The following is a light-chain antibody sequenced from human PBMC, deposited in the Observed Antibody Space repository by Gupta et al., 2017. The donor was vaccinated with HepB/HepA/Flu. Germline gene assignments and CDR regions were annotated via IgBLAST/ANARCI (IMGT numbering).Light chain of an antibody. CDR2: LNSDGSF. CDR3: QTWGTAIL. Sequence: QVVLTQSPSASASLAASVRLTCTLSSGHSSYSIAWHQQQPQKGPRYLMRLNSDGSFNKGDAITDRFSGSSSGAERYLTIASLQSEDEADYYCQTWGTAILFRGGTKLTVL. CDR1: SGHSSYS. J-gene: IGLJ2*01. V-gene: IGLV4-69*01.